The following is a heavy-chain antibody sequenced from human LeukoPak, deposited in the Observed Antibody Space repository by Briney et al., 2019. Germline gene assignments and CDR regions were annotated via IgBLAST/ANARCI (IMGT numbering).Heavy chain of an antibody. CDR2: INPNSGGT. CDR1: GYTFTGYY. V-gene: IGHV1-2*02. J-gene: IGHJ4*02. Sequence: GASVKVSCKASGYTFTGYYMHWVRQAPGQGLEWMGWINPNSGGTNYAQKFQGRVTMTRDTPISTAYMELSRLRSDDTAVYYCARVDRGLYSSGWYGGYWGQGTLVTVSS. CDR3: ARVDRGLYSSGWYGGY. D-gene: IGHD6-19*01.